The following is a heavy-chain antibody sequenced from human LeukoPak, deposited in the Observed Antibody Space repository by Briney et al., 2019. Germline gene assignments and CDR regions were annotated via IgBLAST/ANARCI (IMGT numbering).Heavy chain of an antibody. CDR2: INPSGGST. Sequence: ASVKVSCKASGYTFTSYGISWVRQAPGQGLERMGIINPSGGSTSYAQKFQGRVNMTRDTSTSTVYMELSSLRSEDTAEYYCARDPRAHYYMDVWGKGTTVTVSS. J-gene: IGHJ6*03. CDR3: ARDPRAHYYMDV. CDR1: GYTFTSYG. V-gene: IGHV1-46*01.